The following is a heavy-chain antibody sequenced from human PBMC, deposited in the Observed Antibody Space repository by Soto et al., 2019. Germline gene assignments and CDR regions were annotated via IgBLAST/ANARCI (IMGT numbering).Heavy chain of an antibody. CDR3: ASTYSGYEDFDY. J-gene: IGHJ4*02. V-gene: IGHV3-9*01. Sequence: EVQLVESGGGLVQPGRSLRLSCVASGFTFDDYAMHWVRQVPGKGLEWVSVISWNSAYIGYADSVKGRFTISRENAKNSVSLQMNSLRTEDTALYYCASTYSGYEDFDYWGQGTLVTVYS. CDR2: ISWNSAYI. D-gene: IGHD5-12*01. CDR1: GFTFDDYA.